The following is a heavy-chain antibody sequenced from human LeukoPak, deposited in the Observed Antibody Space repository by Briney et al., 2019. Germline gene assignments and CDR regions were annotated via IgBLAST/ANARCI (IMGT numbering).Heavy chain of an antibody. CDR3: AILPGYSSGWYEVTY. D-gene: IGHD6-13*01. CDR2: TSGSGGST. V-gene: IGHV3-23*01. Sequence: PGGSLRLSCAASGFTFSSYAMSWVRQAPGKGLEWVSGTSGSGGSTYYADSVKGRFTISRDNSRNTLYLQMNSPRAEDTAVYYCAILPGYSSGWYEVTYWGQGTLVTVSS. J-gene: IGHJ4*02. CDR1: GFTFSSYA.